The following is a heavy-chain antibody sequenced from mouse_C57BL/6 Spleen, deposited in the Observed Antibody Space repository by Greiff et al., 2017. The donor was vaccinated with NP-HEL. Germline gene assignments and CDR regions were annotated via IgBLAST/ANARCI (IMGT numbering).Heavy chain of an antibody. V-gene: IGHV1-61*01. Sequence: QVQLQQPGAELVRPGSSVKLSCKASGYTFTSYWMDWVKQRPGQGLEWIGNIYPSDSETHYNQKFKDKATLTVDKSSSTAYMQLSSLTSEDSAVYYCARSTGLGGMDYWGQGTSVTVSS. CDR2: IYPSDSET. D-gene: IGHD1-1*01. CDR3: ARSTGLGGMDY. J-gene: IGHJ4*01. CDR1: GYTFTSYW.